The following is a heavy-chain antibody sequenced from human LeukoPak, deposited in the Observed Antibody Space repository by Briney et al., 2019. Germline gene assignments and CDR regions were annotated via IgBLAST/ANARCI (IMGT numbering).Heavy chain of an antibody. Sequence: SETLSLTCTVSGYSINNGFYWGWIRQPPGKGLEWIGSIYHSERTHYNPSLKSLVTISVDTSKNQFSLKLSSVTAADTAVYYCARVLPITPYFDYWGQGTLVTVSS. CDR1: GYSINNGFY. D-gene: IGHD1-20*01. CDR2: IYHSERT. CDR3: ARVLPITPYFDY. J-gene: IGHJ4*02. V-gene: IGHV4-38-2*02.